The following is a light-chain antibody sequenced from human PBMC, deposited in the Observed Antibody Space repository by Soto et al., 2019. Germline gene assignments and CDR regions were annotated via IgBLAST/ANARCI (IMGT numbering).Light chain of an antibody. CDR1: QDVSSSY. J-gene: IGKJ4*01. Sequence: ELVLTQSPGTLSLSPGERATVSCMASQDVSSSYLAWYQQKPGQAPRLLIYATSHRATGIPDRFSGSGSGTDCTLTISRLEPEDFAVFYCHQYGTSPLTFGGGTKVDIK. CDR2: ATS. CDR3: HQYGTSPLT. V-gene: IGKV3-20*01.